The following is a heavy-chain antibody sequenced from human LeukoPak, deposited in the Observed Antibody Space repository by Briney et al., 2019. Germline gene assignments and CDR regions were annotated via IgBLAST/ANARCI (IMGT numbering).Heavy chain of an antibody. V-gene: IGHV4-31*03. CDR1: GGSISSSAYY. CDR3: ARDGDCSSDSCYFDY. D-gene: IGHD2-2*01. CDR2: IYYSGIT. J-gene: IGHJ4*02. Sequence: SGTLSLTCTVSGGSISSSAYYWSWIRQHPGKGLEWIGYIYYSGITYYNPSLKSRVTISVDTSKNQFSLNLSSVTAADTAVYYCARDGDCSSDSCYFDYWGQGILVTVSS.